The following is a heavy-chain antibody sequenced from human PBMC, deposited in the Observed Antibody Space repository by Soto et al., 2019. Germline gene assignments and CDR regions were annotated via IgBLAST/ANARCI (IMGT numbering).Heavy chain of an antibody. CDR2: IYYTGNT. J-gene: IGHJ4*02. CDR1: GGSISSSIYY. D-gene: IGHD5-18*01. Sequence: SETLSLTCTVSGGSISSSIYYWGWIRQPPGKGLEWIASIYYTGNTYYNPSLKSRVTIFVDTSKNQFSLKLSSVTAADTAVYYCARLPVDTAMVFDYWGQGTLVTVSS. V-gene: IGHV4-39*01. CDR3: ARLPVDTAMVFDY.